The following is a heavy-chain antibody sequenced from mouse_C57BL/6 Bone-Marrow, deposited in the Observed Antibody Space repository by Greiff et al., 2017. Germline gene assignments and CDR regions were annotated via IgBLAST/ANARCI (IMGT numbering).Heavy chain of an antibody. J-gene: IGHJ1*03. Sequence: QVTLKVSGPGILQSSQTLSLTCSFSGFSLSTSGMGVSWIRQPSGKGLEWLAHIYWVDDMRYHPSPKSRLTISNDTSRNQVFLKSTSVDTSDTATYYCARRVGGYYWYFDVWGTGTTVTVSS. CDR3: ARRVGGYYWYFDV. V-gene: IGHV8-12*01. D-gene: IGHD2-2*01. CDR2: IYWVDDM. CDR1: GFSLSTSGMG.